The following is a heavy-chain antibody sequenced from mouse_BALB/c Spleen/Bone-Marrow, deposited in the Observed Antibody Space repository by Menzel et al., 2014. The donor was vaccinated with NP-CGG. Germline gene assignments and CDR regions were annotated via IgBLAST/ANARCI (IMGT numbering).Heavy chain of an antibody. CDR3: ARNANWLFAY. V-gene: IGHV1-54*01. J-gene: IGHJ3*01. CDR2: INPGSGDT. Sequence: QVQLQQSGTELVRPGTSVKVSCKTSGYAFXNYLIEWVKQRPGQGLEWIGVINPGSGDTSYNEKFRGKATLTADKSSSQVYMQLSSLTSDDSAVYFCARNANWLFAYWGQGTLVTVSA. D-gene: IGHD4-1*01. CDR1: GYAFXNYL.